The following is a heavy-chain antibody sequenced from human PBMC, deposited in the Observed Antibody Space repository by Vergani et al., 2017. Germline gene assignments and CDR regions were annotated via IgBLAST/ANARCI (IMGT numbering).Heavy chain of an antibody. D-gene: IGHD3-16*02. CDR2: VSPYNSNT. V-gene: IGHV1-18*01. CDR3: AREAFYDNIRWTYRPQSYYGMGV. Sequence: QSQLVQSGDAVKKPGASVKLSCKTSGYSFINYGISWVRQAPGQGLEWLGWVSPYNSNTNNGLKIQGRVTMTTDTSTKTAYMQLRSLTFDDTAVYYCAREAFYDNIRWTYRPQSYYGMGVWGQGTKVTVAS. CDR1: GYSFINYG. J-gene: IGHJ6*02.